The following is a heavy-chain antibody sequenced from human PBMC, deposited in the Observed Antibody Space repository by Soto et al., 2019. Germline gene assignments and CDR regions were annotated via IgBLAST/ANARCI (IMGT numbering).Heavy chain of an antibody. CDR3: ARVTLKAGNWFDP. Sequence: ASVKVSCKASGYTFTDYFIHWVRQAPGQGFEWMGWINPNSRGTNYAPKFQGRVTMTRDTPSSTAYMELRGLRSDDTAVYYCARVTLKAGNWFDPWGQGXLVTVYS. CDR2: INPNSRGT. CDR1: GYTFTDYF. J-gene: IGHJ5*02. V-gene: IGHV1-2*02.